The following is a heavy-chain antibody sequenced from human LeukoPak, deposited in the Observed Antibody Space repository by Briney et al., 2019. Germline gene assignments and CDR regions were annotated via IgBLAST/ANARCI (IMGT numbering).Heavy chain of an antibody. CDR3: ARGPNSGAYYSFDY. D-gene: IGHD3-22*01. CDR2: RHYSGST. CDR1: GGSITSDT. V-gene: IGHV4-59*01. Sequence: SETLSLTCTVSGGSITSDTWSRIRQPPGKGLEWIGNRHYSGSTNYNPSLKSRVTISVDTSKNQFSLKVASVTAADTAVYFCARGPNSGAYYSFDYWGQGTLVTVSS. J-gene: IGHJ4*02.